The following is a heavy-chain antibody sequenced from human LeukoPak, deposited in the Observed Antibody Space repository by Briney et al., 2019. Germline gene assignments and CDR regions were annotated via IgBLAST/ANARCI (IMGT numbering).Heavy chain of an antibody. J-gene: IGHJ6*03. D-gene: IGHD3-10*01. Sequence: PGGSLRLSCAASGFTFDDYGMSWVRHAPGKGLEWVSGINWNGGSTGYADSVKGRFTISRDNAKNSLYLQMNSLRAEDTAVYYCARVPTRTMVRGVIAYYYMDVWGKGTAVTISS. CDR3: ARVPTRTMVRGVIAYYYMDV. V-gene: IGHV3-20*04. CDR1: GFTFDDYG. CDR2: INWNGGST.